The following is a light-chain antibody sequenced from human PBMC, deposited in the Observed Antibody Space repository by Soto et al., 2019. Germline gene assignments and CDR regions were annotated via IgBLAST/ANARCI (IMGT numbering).Light chain of an antibody. CDR3: QSYDSSNPHVV. Sequence: NFMLTKPHSVSESPGKTVTISCTRSSGSIASNYVQWYQQRPGSAPTTVIYEDNQRPSGVPDRFSGSIDSSSNSASLTISGLKTEDEADYYCQSYDSSNPHVVFGGGTKVTVL. CDR2: EDN. V-gene: IGLV6-57*04. CDR1: SGSIASNY. J-gene: IGLJ2*01.